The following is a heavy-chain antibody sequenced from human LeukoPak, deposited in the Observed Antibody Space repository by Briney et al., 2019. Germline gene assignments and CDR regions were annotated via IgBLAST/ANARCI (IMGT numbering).Heavy chain of an antibody. CDR1: GFTFSGSW. CDR2: MNQDGSAK. Sequence: GGSLRLSCAASGFTFSGSWMSWLRQAPGKELEWVANMNQDGSAKDYVDSVKGRFTISRGNARNSLYLQMSSLRAEDTAVYYCATYTHWVAGDVWGQGTTVTVSS. CDR3: ATYTHWVAGDV. J-gene: IGHJ6*02. V-gene: IGHV3-7*01. D-gene: IGHD3-16*01.